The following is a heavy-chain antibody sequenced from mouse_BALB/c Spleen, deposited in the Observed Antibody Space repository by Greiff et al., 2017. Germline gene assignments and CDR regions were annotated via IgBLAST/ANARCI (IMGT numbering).Heavy chain of an antibody. Sequence: QVQLQQSGAELVKPGASVKLSCKASGYTFTEYTIHWVKQRSGQGLEWIGWFYPGSGSIKYNEKFKDKATLTADKSSSTVYMELSRLTSEDSAVYFCARHEKGNYGNDYYAMDYWGQGTSVTVSS. D-gene: IGHD2-1*01. CDR1: GYTFTEYT. V-gene: IGHV1-62-2*01. CDR3: ARHEKGNYGNDYYAMDY. CDR2: FYPGSGSI. J-gene: IGHJ4*01.